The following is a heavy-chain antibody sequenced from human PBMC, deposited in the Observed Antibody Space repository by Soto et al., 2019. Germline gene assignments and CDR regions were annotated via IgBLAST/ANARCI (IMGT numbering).Heavy chain of an antibody. Sequence: SETLSLTCTVSGGSVSNSNYYWGWIRQSPGKGLEWIGSVYYRGRSYSKSSVESRVTISVDTSKNQFSLNLNSVTASDTAVYFCVSQRTSVLTQAYFDYWGPGALVTVSS. V-gene: IGHV4-39*01. CDR2: VYYRGRS. CDR1: GGSVSNSNYY. D-gene: IGHD2-8*01. J-gene: IGHJ4*02. CDR3: VSQRTSVLTQAYFDY.